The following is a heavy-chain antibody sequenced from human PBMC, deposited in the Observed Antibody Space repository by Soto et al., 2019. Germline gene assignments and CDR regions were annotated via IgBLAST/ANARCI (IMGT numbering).Heavy chain of an antibody. V-gene: IGHV3-30-3*01. CDR3: ARDPLWGTAMVLWYFAL. CDR2: ISYDGSNK. Sequence: QVQLVESGGGVVQPGRSLRLSCAASGFTFSSYAMHWVRQAPGKGLEWVAVISYDGSNKYYADSVKGRFTISRDNSTNTLYLKMNSLRAEDTAVYYCARDPLWGTAMVLWYFALWGRGTLVTVSS. CDR1: GFTFSSYA. D-gene: IGHD5-18*01. J-gene: IGHJ2*01.